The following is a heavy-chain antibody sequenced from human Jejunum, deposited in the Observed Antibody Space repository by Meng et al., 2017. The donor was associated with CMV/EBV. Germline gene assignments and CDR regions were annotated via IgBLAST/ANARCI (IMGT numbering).Heavy chain of an antibody. CDR3: ARVYPFATRGMDV. CDR1: GFTFTYLS. V-gene: IGHV3-30*04. Sequence: ASGFTFTYLSVHWVRQAPGKGLEWLAAISYDGSNKYIADSVQGRVTISRDNSKNTLYLQMDSLRDEDTAVYYCARVYPFATRGMDVWGQGTTVTVSS. J-gene: IGHJ6*02. D-gene: IGHD2-15*01. CDR2: ISYDGSNK.